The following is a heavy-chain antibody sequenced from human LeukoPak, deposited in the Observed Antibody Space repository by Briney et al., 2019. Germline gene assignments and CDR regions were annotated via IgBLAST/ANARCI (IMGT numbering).Heavy chain of an antibody. CDR3: AKRVAAAGNYYYYYGMDV. CDR1: GFTFSSYA. J-gene: IGHJ6*02. V-gene: IGHV3-23*01. CDR2: ISGSGGST. Sequence: GGSLRLSCAASGFTFSSYAMSWVRQAPGKGLEWVSAISGSGGSTYYADSVKGRFTISRDNSKNTLHLQMNSLRAEDTAVYYCAKRVAAAGNYYYYYGMDVWGQGTTVTVSS. D-gene: IGHD6-13*01.